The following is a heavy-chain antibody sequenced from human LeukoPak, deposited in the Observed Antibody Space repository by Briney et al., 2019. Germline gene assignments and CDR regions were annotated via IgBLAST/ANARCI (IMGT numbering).Heavy chain of an antibody. CDR1: GYTFTSYA. D-gene: IGHD3-10*01. CDR2: INTNTGNP. J-gene: IGHJ4*02. V-gene: IGHV7-4-1*02. Sequence: ASVKVSCKASGYTFTSYAMNWVRQAPGQGLEWMGWINTNTGNPTYAQGFTGRFVFSLDTSVSTAYLQISSLKAEDTAVYYCARLTRTYGSGSYYILDYWGQGTLVTVSS. CDR3: ARLTRTYGSGSYYILDY.